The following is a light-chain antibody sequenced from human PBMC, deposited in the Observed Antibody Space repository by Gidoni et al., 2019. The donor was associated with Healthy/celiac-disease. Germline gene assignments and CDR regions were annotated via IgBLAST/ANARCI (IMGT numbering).Light chain of an antibody. CDR1: QSVSSY. V-gene: IGKV3-11*01. J-gene: IGKJ4*01. Sequence: EIVLTQSPATLSLSPGERATLSCRASQSVSSYLAWYQQKPGQAPRLLIYDASNRATGIPARCSGSGAGTDFTLTISSLEPEDCAVYYCQQRSNWPLLTFGGGTKVEIK. CDR2: DAS. CDR3: QQRSNWPLLT.